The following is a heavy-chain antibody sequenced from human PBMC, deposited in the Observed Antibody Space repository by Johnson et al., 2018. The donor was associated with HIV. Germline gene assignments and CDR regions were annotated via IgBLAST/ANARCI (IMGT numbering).Heavy chain of an antibody. CDR1: GFTFSSYW. CDR3: ARGGLGFQNIHDAFDI. J-gene: IGHJ3*02. D-gene: IGHD1/OR15-1a*01. Sequence: VQLVESGGGLVQPGGSLRLSCAASGFTFSSYWMHWVRQAPGMGLEWVSGINWNGGSTGYADSVKGRFTISRDTAKNSLYLQMNSLRAEDTALYYCARGGLGFQNIHDAFDIWGQGTMDTVSS. CDR2: INWNGGST. V-gene: IGHV3-20*04.